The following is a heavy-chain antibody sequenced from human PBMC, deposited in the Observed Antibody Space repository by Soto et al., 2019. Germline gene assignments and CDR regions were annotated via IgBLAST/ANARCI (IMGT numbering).Heavy chain of an antibody. CDR3: ARRYGGNLDY. D-gene: IGHD1-26*01. CDR1: GGSISSYY. J-gene: IGHJ4*02. CDR2: IYDSGST. Sequence: PSETLSLTCTVSGGSISSYYWSWIRQPPGKGLEWIGNIYDSGSTNYNPSLKSRVTISVDTSKNQFSLKLSSVTAADTAVYYCARRYGGNLDYWGQGTLVTVSS. V-gene: IGHV4-59*08.